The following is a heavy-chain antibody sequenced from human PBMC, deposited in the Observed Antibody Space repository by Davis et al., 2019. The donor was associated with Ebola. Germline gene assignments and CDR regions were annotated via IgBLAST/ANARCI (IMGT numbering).Heavy chain of an antibody. CDR1: GFNFSTYT. V-gene: IGHV3-30*03. Sequence: GESLKISCAASGFNFSTYTMNWVRQAPGKGLEWVAVVSYDGRHKYYADSVKGRFTISRDNSKNTLNLQMNSLRAEDTAVYYCARDIGYSDGWPDYYYYGMDVWGQGTTVTVSS. CDR3: ARDIGYSDGWPDYYYYGMDV. D-gene: IGHD6-19*01. CDR2: VSYDGRHK. J-gene: IGHJ6*02.